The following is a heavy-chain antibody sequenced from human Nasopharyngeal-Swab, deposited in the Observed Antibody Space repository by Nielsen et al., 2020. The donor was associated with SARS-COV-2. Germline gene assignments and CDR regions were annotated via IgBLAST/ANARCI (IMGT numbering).Heavy chain of an antibody. V-gene: IGHV4-39*01. CDR2: IYYSGST. D-gene: IGHD6-19*01. J-gene: IGHJ4*02. Sequence: WIRQSPGKGLEWIGSIYYSGSTYYNPSLKSRVTISVDTSKNQFSLKLSSVTAADTAVYYCATERAIAVAGTFGAKFDYWGQGTLVPSPQ. CDR3: ATERAIAVAGTFGAKFDY.